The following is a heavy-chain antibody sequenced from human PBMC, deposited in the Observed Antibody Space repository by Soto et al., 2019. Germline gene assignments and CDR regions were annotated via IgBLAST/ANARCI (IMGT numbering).Heavy chain of an antibody. D-gene: IGHD3-3*01. CDR2: ISYDGSNK. V-gene: IGHV3-30-3*01. Sequence: PGGSLRLSCAASGFTFSSYAMHWVRQAPGKGLEWVAVISYDGSNKYYADSVKGRFTISRDNSKNTLYLQMNSLRAEDTAVYYCARGVFGVVTDYYYYGMDVWGQGNTVTVSS. CDR1: GFTFSSYA. CDR3: ARGVFGVVTDYYYYGMDV. J-gene: IGHJ6*02.